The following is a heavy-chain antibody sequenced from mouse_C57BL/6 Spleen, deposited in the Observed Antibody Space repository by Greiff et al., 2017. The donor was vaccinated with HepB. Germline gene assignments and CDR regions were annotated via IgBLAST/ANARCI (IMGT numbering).Heavy chain of an antibody. D-gene: IGHD1-1*01. V-gene: IGHV1-26*01. CDR2: INPNNGGT. CDR3: ASYYGTAY. J-gene: IGHJ3*01. CDR1: GYTFTDYY. Sequence: VQLQQSGPELVKPGASVKISCKASGYTFTDYYMNWVKQSHGKSLEWIGDINPNNGGTSYNQKFKGKATLTVDKSSSTAYMELRSLTSEDSAVYYCASYYGTAYWGQGTLVTVSA.